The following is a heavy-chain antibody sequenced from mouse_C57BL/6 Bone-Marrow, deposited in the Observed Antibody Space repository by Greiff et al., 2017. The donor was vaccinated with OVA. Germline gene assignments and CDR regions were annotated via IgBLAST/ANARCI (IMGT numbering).Heavy chain of an antibody. CDR3: ATWFYDYGGGYFDY. Sequence: QVQLQQPGAELVKPGASVKLSCKASGYTFTSYWMQWVKQRPGQGLEWIGEIDPSDSYTNYNQKFKGKATLTVDTSSSTAYMQRSSLTSEDSAVYYCATWFYDYGGGYFDYWGQGTTLTVSS. D-gene: IGHD2-4*01. J-gene: IGHJ2*01. V-gene: IGHV1-50*01. CDR2: IDPSDSYT. CDR1: GYTFTSYW.